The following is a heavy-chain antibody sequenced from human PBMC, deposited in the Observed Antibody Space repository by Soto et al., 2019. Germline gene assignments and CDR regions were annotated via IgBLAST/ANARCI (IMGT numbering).Heavy chain of an antibody. V-gene: IGHV4-59*01. Sequence: SETLSLTCAVYGGSFSGYYWSWIRQPPGKGLEWIGYIYYSGSTNYNPSLKSRVTISVDTSKNQFSLKLSSVTAADTAVYYCARLWFGESHFDYWGQGTLVTVSS. J-gene: IGHJ4*02. CDR3: ARLWFGESHFDY. CDR1: GGSFSGYY. CDR2: IYYSGST. D-gene: IGHD3-10*01.